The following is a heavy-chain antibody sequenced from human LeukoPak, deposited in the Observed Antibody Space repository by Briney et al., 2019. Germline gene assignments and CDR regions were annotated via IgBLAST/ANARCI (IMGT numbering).Heavy chain of an antibody. CDR3: ARAFRPASDPHDFYDF. D-gene: IGHD3/OR15-3a*01. J-gene: IGHJ3*01. Sequence: GGSLRLSCAATGFTFTNHPMHWVRQASGKRLEYVSAISPSGDRTWYADSVKGRFTISRDNSKNTMYLQMGSLRPEDMGVYYCARAFRPASDPHDFYDFWGRGTTVTVSS. CDR2: ISPSGDRT. CDR1: GFTFTNHP. V-gene: IGHV3-64*02.